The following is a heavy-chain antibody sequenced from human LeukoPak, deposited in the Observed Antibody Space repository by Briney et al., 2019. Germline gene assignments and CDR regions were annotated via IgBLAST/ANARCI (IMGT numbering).Heavy chain of an antibody. J-gene: IGHJ4*02. D-gene: IGHD1-26*01. Sequence: GGSLRLSCAASGFTFSTYWMHWVRQAPGKGLVWVSRIDSDGINSYYADSVKGRFTISRDNAKNTLYLQMNSLRAEDTAVYYCARHRNKWELLPFDYWGQGTLVTVSS. CDR3: ARHRNKWELLPFDY. CDR1: GFTFSTYW. CDR2: IDSDGINS. V-gene: IGHV3-74*01.